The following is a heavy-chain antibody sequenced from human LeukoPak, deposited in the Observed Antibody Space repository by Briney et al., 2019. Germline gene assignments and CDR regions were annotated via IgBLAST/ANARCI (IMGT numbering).Heavy chain of an antibody. CDR2: ISSSSSYI. J-gene: IGHJ3*02. D-gene: IGHD2-21*02. CDR3: ARESTDSQI. CDR1: GCTFSSYS. Sequence: GGSLGLSCAASGCTFSSYSMNWVRQAPGKGLEWVSSISSSSSYIYSADSVKGRFTISRDNAKNSLYLQMNSLRAEDTAVYYCARESTDSQIWGQGTMVTVSS. V-gene: IGHV3-21*01.